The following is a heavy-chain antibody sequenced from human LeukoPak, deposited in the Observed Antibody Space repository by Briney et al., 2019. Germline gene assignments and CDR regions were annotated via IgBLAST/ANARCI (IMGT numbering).Heavy chain of an antibody. D-gene: IGHD4-11*01. CDR1: GYTFTTYA. J-gene: IGHJ5*02. V-gene: IGHV7-4-1*02. Sequence: ASVKVSCKASGYTFTTYAMNWVRQAPGQGLEWMGWIDTSTGKPTYAQGFTEQFVFSLDASDSTAYLQISSLKAEDTAVYYCARDNYGAEEGIGSSLVWLDPWGQGTRVTVSS. CDR3: ARDNYGAEEGIGSSLVWLDP. CDR2: IDTSTGKP.